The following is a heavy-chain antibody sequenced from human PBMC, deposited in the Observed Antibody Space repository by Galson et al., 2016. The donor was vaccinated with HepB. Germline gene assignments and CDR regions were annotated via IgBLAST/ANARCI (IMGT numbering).Heavy chain of an antibody. V-gene: IGHV3-23*01. Sequence: SLRLSCAASGFTFSSYAMSWVRQAPGKGLEWVSGISGSGGSTYYADSVKGRFTISRDNSKNTLFLQMYSLRAEDTAVYYCAKASSMIIVVPSYWGQGTLVTVSS. CDR3: AKASSMIIVVPSY. CDR1: GFTFSSYA. CDR2: ISGSGGST. J-gene: IGHJ4*02. D-gene: IGHD3-22*01.